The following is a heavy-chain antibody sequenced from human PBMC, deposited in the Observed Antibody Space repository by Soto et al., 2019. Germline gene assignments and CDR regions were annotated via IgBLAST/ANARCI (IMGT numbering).Heavy chain of an antibody. D-gene: IGHD5-18*01. V-gene: IGHV1-18*01. CDR1: GYTFTSYG. J-gene: IGHJ4*02. CDR3: ASSLLVGYGLEGESD. CDR2: ISAYNGNT. Sequence: QVQLVQSGAEVKKPGASVKVSGNASGYTFTSYGISWVRQAPGQGLEWMGWISAYNGNTNYAQKLQGRVTMTTDTSTSTAYMELRSLRSDDTAVYYCASSLLVGYGLEGESDWGQGTLVTVSS.